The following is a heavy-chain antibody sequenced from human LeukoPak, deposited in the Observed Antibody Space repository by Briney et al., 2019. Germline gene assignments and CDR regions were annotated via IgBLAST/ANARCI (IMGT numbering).Heavy chain of an antibody. V-gene: IGHV1-8*03. J-gene: IGHJ6*03. CDR1: GYTFTSYD. CDR3: ARGEGDLYYYYYMDV. D-gene: IGHD2-21*02. Sequence: GASVKVSCKASGYTFTSYDINWVRQATGQGLEWMGWMNPNSGNTGYAQKFQGSVTITRNTSISTAYMELSSLRSEDTAVYYCARGEGDLYYYYYMDVWGKGTTVTISS. CDR2: MNPNSGNT.